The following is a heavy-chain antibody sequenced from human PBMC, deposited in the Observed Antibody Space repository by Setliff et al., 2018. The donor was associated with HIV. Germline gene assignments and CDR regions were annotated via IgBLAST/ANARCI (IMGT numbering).Heavy chain of an antibody. D-gene: IGHD3-16*01. CDR3: ARGPGAFGGTSVQNFDY. Sequence: ASVKVSCKASGYTFTNYAMHWVRQAPGQRLEWMGWINAGNGNTKYSQKFQGRVTFIRDTSASTAYMELSSLRSEDTAVYYCARGPGAFGGTSVQNFDYWGQGTLVTVSS. V-gene: IGHV1-3*01. CDR1: GYTFTNYA. J-gene: IGHJ4*02. CDR2: INAGNGNT.